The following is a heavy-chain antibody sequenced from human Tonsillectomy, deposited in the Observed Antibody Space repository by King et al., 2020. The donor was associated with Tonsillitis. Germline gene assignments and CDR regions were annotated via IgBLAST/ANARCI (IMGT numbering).Heavy chain of an antibody. Sequence: VQLVESGGGLIQPGGSLRLSCAASGLTVRSNYMSWVRQAPGKGLEWVSVIHRGGSTYYADSVKGRFTISRDNSKNTLYLQMNSLRAEDTAVYYCARSGGAYSGWFDSWGQGTLVTVSS. J-gene: IGHJ5*01. CDR1: GLTVRSNY. CDR2: IHRGGST. D-gene: IGHD4-11*01. CDR3: ARSGGAYSGWFDS. V-gene: IGHV3-53*01.